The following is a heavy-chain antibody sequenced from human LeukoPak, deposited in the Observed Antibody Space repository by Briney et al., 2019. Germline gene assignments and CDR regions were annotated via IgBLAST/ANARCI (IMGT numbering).Heavy chain of an antibody. J-gene: IGHJ1*01. CDR2: IFTCVST. CDR1: VCSLSSGRYY. CDR3: ARVACYYDSSGYYHEYFQH. Sequence: SQTLSLTRTVSVCSLSSGRYYWSWIRHPAGKGLECIGRIFTCVSTNYYSFLKSRVTISVDTSKRQFYLKLSSVTAADTAVYYCARVACYYDSSGYYHEYFQHWGQGTLVTVSS. D-gene: IGHD3-22*01. V-gene: IGHV4-61*02.